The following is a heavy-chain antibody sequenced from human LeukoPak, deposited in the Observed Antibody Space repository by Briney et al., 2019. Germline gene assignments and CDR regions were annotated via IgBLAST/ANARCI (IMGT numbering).Heavy chain of an antibody. V-gene: IGHV1-24*01. D-gene: IGHD1-26*01. J-gene: IGHJ4*02. CDR1: GYTLTELS. Sequence: ASVKVSCKVSGYTLTELSMHWVRQAPGKGLEWMGGFDPEDGETIYAQKFQGRVTMTEDTSTDTAYMELGSLRSEDTAVYYCATGQSGSYYVAWAYWGQGTLVTVSS. CDR2: FDPEDGET. CDR3: ATGQSGSYYVAWAY.